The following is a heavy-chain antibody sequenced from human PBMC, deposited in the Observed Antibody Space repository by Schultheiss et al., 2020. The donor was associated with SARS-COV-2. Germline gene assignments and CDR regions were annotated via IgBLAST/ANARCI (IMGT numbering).Heavy chain of an antibody. CDR1: GFTFSDYY. CDR3: ARGLAVTGTTWEVYYGMDV. D-gene: IGHD1-7*01. CDR2: ISSSGSTI. J-gene: IGHJ6*02. V-gene: IGHV3-11*01. Sequence: GGSLRLSCAASGFTFSDYYMSWIRQAPGKGLEWVSYISSSGSTIYYADSVKGRFTISRDNAKNSLYLQMNSLRAEDTAVYYCARGLAVTGTTWEVYYGMDVWGQGTTVTVSS.